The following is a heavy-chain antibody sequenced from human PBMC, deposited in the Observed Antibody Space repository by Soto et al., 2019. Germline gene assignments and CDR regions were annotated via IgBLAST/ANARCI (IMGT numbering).Heavy chain of an antibody. CDR2: ISSSSSYI. Sequence: GGSLRLSCAASVFTFSSYSMNLVRQAPGKGLEWVSSISSSSSYIYYADSVKGRFTISRDNAKNSLYLQMNSLRAEDTAVYYCAREAYYYDSSGYKGYAFDIWGQGTMVTVSS. CDR3: AREAYYYDSSGYKGYAFDI. D-gene: IGHD3-22*01. J-gene: IGHJ3*02. CDR1: VFTFSSYS. V-gene: IGHV3-21*01.